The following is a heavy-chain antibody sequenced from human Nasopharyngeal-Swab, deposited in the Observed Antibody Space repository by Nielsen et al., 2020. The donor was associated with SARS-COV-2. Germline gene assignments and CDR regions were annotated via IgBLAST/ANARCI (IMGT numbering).Heavy chain of an antibody. D-gene: IGHD6-19*01. CDR2: IWYDGSNK. CDR3: ARDVIAVAGTLNWFDP. Sequence: WIRQPPGKGLEWVAVIWYDGSNKYYADSVKDRFTISRDNSKNTLYLQMNSLRAEDTAVYYCARDVIAVAGTLNWFDPWGQGTLVTAPQ. J-gene: IGHJ5*02. V-gene: IGHV3-33*01.